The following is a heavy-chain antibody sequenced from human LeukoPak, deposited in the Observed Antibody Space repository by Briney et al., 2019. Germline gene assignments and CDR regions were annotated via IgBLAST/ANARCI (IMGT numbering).Heavy chain of an antibody. CDR3: ARDSGTRVATFVDS. D-gene: IGHD5-12*01. CDR2: INPNSGAT. CDR1: GYTFMDYY. V-gene: IGHV1-2*02. Sequence: ASVEVSCKASGYTFMDYYIHWVRQAPGQGLEWMGWINPNSGATNSAQISQGRVTLTRDTSTNTAYMELSSLRSDDTAVYYCARDSGTRVATFVDSWGQGTLVTVSS. J-gene: IGHJ1*01.